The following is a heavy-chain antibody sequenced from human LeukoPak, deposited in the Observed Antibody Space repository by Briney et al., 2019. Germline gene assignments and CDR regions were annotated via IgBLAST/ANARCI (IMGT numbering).Heavy chain of an antibody. Sequence: SLRLSCAASGFTFSSNYMTWVRQAPGKGLEWVAVIYSGGSTYYADSVTGRFTISRDNSKNTLYLQMNSLRAEDTAVYYCAREGEGSWFDPWGQGTLVTVSS. CDR3: AREGEGSWFDP. V-gene: IGHV3-53*01. D-gene: IGHD3-16*01. CDR2: IYSGGST. CDR1: GFTFSSNY. J-gene: IGHJ5*02.